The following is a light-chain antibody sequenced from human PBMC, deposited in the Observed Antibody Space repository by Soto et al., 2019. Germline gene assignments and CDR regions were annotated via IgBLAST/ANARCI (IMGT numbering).Light chain of an antibody. J-gene: IGKJ1*01. Sequence: DIVMTQSPDSLAVSLGERATINCKSSQSVLYTSNNKNYLAWYQQKPRQPPKLLIYWASTRESGVPDRFSGSGSGTDFTLTSSSLQAEDVAVYYCQQYYSTPLAFGQGTKVEIK. CDR1: QSVLYTSNNKNY. V-gene: IGKV4-1*01. CDR3: QQYYSTPLA. CDR2: WAS.